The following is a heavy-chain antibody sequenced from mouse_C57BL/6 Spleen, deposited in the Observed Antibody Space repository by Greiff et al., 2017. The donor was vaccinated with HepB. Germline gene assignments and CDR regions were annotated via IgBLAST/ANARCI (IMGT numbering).Heavy chain of an antibody. CDR3: ARRTTLNWYYFDY. CDR1: GYTFTDYY. V-gene: IGHV1-75*01. CDR2: IFPGSGST. J-gene: IGHJ2*01. D-gene: IGHD1-3*01. Sequence: QVQLKESGPELVKPGASVKISCKASGYTFTDYYINWVKQRPGQGLEWIGWIFPGSGSTYYNEKFKGKATLTVDKSSSTAYMLLSSLTSEDSAVYFCARRTTLNWYYFDYWGQGTTLTVSS.